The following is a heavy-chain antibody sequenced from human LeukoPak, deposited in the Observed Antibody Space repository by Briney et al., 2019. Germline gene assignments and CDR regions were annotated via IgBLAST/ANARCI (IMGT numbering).Heavy chain of an antibody. J-gene: IGHJ4*02. CDR2: IYSGCST. D-gene: IGHD2-2*01. Sequence: GGSLRLSCAASGFTVSRNYMSWVRQAPGKGLAWVSVIYSGCSTFYADSVKGRFTIPKDNFKNTLYLQMNSLRAEDTAEYYWARYWRISCCPFDYWGQGTLDTVSS. CDR1: GFTVSRNY. CDR3: ARYWRISCCPFDY. V-gene: IGHV3-66*02.